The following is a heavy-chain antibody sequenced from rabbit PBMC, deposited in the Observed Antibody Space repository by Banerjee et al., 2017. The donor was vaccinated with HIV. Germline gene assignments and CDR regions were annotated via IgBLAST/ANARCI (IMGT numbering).Heavy chain of an antibody. CDR3: ARFYSPDYVGYGGL. CDR2: IDGGSSGST. D-gene: IGHD3-1*01. Sequence: QSLEESGGDLVKPGASLTLTCTASGFSFSSSYWICWVRQAPGKGLEWIACIDGGSSGSTWYASWVNGRFTISKTSSTTVTLQMTSLTAADTATYFCARFYSPDYVGYGGLWGPGTLVTVS. CDR1: GFSFSSSYW. J-gene: IGHJ4*01. V-gene: IGHV1S40*01.